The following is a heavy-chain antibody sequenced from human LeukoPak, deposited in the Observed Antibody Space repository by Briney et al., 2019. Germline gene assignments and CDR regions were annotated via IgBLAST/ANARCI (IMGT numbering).Heavy chain of an antibody. J-gene: IGHJ4*02. V-gene: IGHV3-53*01. CDR3: ASIPYYYDSSGYYAFDY. CDR2: IYSGGST. CDR1: GFTVSINY. D-gene: IGHD3-22*01. Sequence: GGSLRLSCAASGFTVSINYMSWVRQALGKGLEWVSVIYSGGSTYYADSVKGRFTISRDNSKNTLYLQMNSLRAEDTAVYYCASIPYYYDSSGYYAFDYWGQGTLVTVSS.